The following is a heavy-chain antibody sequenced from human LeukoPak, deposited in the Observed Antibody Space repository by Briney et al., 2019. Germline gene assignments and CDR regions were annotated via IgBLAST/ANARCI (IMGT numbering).Heavy chain of an antibody. V-gene: IGHV3-23*01. Sequence: GGSLRLSCAASGFTFSSYAMSWVRRAPGKGLEWVSAIGGSGSTTYYADSVKGRFTISRDNSKNTLYLQMNSLSAEDTAVYYCAKDTASSWWYFDLWGRGTLVTVSS. D-gene: IGHD5-18*01. J-gene: IGHJ2*01. CDR2: IGGSGSTT. CDR3: AKDTASSWWYFDL. CDR1: GFTFSSYA.